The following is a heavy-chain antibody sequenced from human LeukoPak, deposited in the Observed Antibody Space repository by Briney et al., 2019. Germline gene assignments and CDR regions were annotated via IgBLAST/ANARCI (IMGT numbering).Heavy chain of an antibody. CDR3: LRGAHYDTSGYYY. V-gene: IGHV3-74*01. CDR1: GFTFSSYW. J-gene: IGHJ4*02. Sequence: PGGSLRLSCAASGFTFSSYWMHWVRQAPGKGLVWVSRIKNDGSSTIYADSVRGRFSISRDNAKNTLYLQMNSLRHEDTAVYYGLRGAHYDTSGYYYWGQGALVTVSS. CDR2: IKNDGSST. D-gene: IGHD3-22*01.